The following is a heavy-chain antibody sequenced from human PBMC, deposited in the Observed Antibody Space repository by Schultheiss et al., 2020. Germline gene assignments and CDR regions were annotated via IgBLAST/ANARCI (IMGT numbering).Heavy chain of an antibody. D-gene: IGHD3-9*01. CDR1: GGSFSGYY. V-gene: IGHV4-34*01. J-gene: IGHJ4*02. Sequence: SQTLSLTCAVYGGSFSGYYWSWIRQPPGKGLEWIGEINHSVSTNYNPSLKSRVTISVDTSKNQFSLKLSSVTAADTAVYYCARVGSSNYDILTGYGYWGQGTLVTVSS. CDR2: INHSVST. CDR3: ARVGSSNYDILTGYGY.